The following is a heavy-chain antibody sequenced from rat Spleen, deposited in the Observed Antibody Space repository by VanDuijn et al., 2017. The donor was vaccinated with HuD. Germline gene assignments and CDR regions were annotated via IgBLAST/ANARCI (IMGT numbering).Heavy chain of an antibody. D-gene: IGHD1-4*01. CDR1: GHSITSSY. CDR2: ISYSGDT. CDR3: ARLGGYNPYWYFDF. Sequence: EVQLQESGPGLVKPSQSLSLTCSVTGHSITSSYRWNWIRKFPGNKMEWMGYISYSGDTGSNPSLRSRISITRDTSKNQFFLQLSSVTTEDTATYYCARLGGYNPYWYFDFWGPGTMVTVSS. J-gene: IGHJ1*01. V-gene: IGHV3-1*01.